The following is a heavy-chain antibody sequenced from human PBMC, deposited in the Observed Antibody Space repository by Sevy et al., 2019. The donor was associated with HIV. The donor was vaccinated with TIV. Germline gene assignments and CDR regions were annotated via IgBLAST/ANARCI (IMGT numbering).Heavy chain of an antibody. CDR1: GFTFSSYW. CDR2: INSDGSST. V-gene: IGHV3-74*01. CDR3: ARDRDYGDYGDYYYYYYGMDV. Sequence: GGSLGLSCAASGFTFSSYWMHWVRQAPGKGLVWVSRINSDGSSTSYADSVKGRFTISRDNAKNTLYLQMNSLRAEDTAVYYCARDRDYGDYGDYYYYYYGMDVWGQGTTVTVSS. J-gene: IGHJ6*02. D-gene: IGHD4-17*01.